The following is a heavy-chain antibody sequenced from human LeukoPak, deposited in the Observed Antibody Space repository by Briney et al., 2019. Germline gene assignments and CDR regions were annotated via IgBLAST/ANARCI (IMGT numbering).Heavy chain of an antibody. CDR3: ARDIAARLGGFDP. V-gene: IGHV4-59*01. D-gene: IGHD6-6*01. CDR2: IYYSGST. Sequence: PSETLSLTCTVSGGSISSYYRSWIRQPPGKGLEWIGYIYYSGSTNYNPSLKSRVTISVDTSKNQFSLKLSSVTAADTAVYYCARDIAARLGGFDPWGQGTLVTVSS. CDR1: GGSISSYY. J-gene: IGHJ5*02.